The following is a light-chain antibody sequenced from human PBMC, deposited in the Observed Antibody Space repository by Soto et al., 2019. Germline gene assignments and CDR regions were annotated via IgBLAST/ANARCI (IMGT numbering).Light chain of an antibody. Sequence: IVLTQSPGTLSLSPGERATLSCRASQTVNNRYLAWYQQKPGQAPRLLIYGASSGATGIPDRFSGSGSGTDFTLTISRLEPEDFAVYYCQQYSRSPPTFGQGTRLE. CDR1: QTVNNRY. J-gene: IGKJ5*01. V-gene: IGKV3-20*01. CDR3: QQYSRSPPT. CDR2: GAS.